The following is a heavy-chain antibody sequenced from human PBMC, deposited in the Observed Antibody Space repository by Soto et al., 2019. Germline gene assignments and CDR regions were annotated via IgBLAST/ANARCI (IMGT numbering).Heavy chain of an antibody. CDR2: LFYRGTA. Sequence: QVQLQESGPRLVKPSETLSLTCSVSGSSISPYYWTWLPQAPGKGLEWIGYLFYRGTATYDPALKSRVTISLDTSKKQVSLRLSSVTAADTAVYYCAREKDRILGGYAFGYWGPGTTVTVSS. V-gene: IGHV4-59*01. D-gene: IGHD1-26*01. J-gene: IGHJ3*01. CDR3: AREKDRILGGYAFGY. CDR1: GSSISPYY.